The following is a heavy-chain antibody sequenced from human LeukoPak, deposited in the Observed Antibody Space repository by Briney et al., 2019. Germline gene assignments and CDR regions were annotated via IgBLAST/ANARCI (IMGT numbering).Heavy chain of an antibody. CDR1: GGTFSSYA. V-gene: IGHV1-69*04. CDR3: ASYVTQHGSGSYYSQDY. Sequence: GASVKVSCKASGGTFSSYAIRWVRQAPGQGLEWMGRIIPILGIANYAQKFQGRVTITADKSTSTAYMELSSLRSEDTAVYYCASYVTQHGSGSYYSQDYWGQGTLVTVSS. J-gene: IGHJ4*02. D-gene: IGHD3-10*01. CDR2: IIPILGIA.